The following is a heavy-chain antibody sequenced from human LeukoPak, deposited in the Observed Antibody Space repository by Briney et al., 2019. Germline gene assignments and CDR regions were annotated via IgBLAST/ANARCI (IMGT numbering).Heavy chain of an antibody. Sequence: GGSLRLSCAASGFTFSSYWMSWVRQAPGKGLEWVANIKQDGSQKNYVDSVKGRFTISRDNSQNTLYLQMNSLRAEDTAVYYCAKARDIAIFEDYWGQGTLVTVSS. V-gene: IGHV3-7*02. D-gene: IGHD5-12*01. CDR1: GFTFSSYW. CDR2: IKQDGSQK. J-gene: IGHJ4*02. CDR3: AKARDIAIFEDY.